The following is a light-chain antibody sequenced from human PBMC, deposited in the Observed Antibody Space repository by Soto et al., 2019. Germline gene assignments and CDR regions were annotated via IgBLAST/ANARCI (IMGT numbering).Light chain of an antibody. CDR2: GNS. Sequence: QSVLTQPPSVSGAPGQRVTISCTGSSPNIGAGYDVHWYQQLPGTAPKLLIYGNSNRPSGVPDRFSGSKSGTSASLAITGLQAEDEADYYCQSYDSSLGGWVFGGGTKLTVL. V-gene: IGLV1-40*01. J-gene: IGLJ3*02. CDR3: QSYDSSLGGWV. CDR1: SPNIGAGYD.